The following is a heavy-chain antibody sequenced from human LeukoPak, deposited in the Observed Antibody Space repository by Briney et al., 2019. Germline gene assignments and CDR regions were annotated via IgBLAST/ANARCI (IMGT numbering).Heavy chain of an antibody. J-gene: IGHJ4*02. V-gene: IGHV1-46*01. CDR1: GYIFSRYY. CDR2: LNPDGGST. D-gene: IGHD6-13*01. Sequence: ASVTLSCKASGYIFSRYYMHWVRQAPGQGLEWMGILNPDGGSTGYSQRFQDRITMTMDTSTNSFYMELRSLTSDDTAVYYCARDVAAAGTFGDYWGQGTLVTVSS. CDR3: ARDVAAAGTFGDY.